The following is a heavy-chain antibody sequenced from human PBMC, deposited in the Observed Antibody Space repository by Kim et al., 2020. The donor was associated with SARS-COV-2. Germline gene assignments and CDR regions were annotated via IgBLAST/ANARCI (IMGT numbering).Heavy chain of an antibody. D-gene: IGHD6-6*01. CDR3: AKDKYSSSRTFDY. Sequence: YADSVRGRFTISRDNSKSTLYLQMNSLRAEDTAVYYCAKDKYSSSRTFDYWGQGTLVTVSS. V-gene: IGHV3-23*01. J-gene: IGHJ4*02.